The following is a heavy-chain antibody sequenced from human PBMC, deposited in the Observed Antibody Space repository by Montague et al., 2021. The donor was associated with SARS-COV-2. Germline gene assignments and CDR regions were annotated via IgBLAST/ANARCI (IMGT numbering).Heavy chain of an antibody. CDR3: ARIGYGSGGYYYFYPY. D-gene: IGHD3-22*01. Sequence: SETLSLTCTVSGASVRSGNSYWNWIRQPPGKGLEWIGYISYSGSTYYSPSLKSRVTISVDTSKNQLSLKVMSATAADTAVYYCARIGYGSGGYYYFYPYWGQGTLVTVSS. V-gene: IGHV4-61*01. J-gene: IGHJ4*02. CDR2: ISYSGST. CDR1: GASVRSGNSY.